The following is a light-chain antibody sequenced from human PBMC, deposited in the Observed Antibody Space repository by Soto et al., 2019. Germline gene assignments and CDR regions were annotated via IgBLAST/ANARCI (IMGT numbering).Light chain of an antibody. CDR3: QQADSIPLS. V-gene: IGKV1-12*01. CDR1: QSINTW. J-gene: IGKJ4*01. CDR2: AAS. Sequence: DIQMTQSPSSVSASIGDRVTITCRASQSINTWLDWYQQKPGKAPKLLIYAASSLQSGVPSRFSGSGYGTDFTLTISSLQPEDSATYYCQQADSIPLSFGGGTKVEIK.